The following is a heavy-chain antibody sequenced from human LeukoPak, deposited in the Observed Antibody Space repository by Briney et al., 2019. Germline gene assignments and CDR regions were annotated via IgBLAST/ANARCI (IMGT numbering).Heavy chain of an antibody. J-gene: IGHJ4*02. V-gene: IGHV4-31*03. CDR1: GGSISSGGYY. CDR2: IYYSGST. CDR3: ARVVRSARVQRPPRYYFDY. D-gene: IGHD2-15*01. Sequence: SQTLSLTCTVSGGSISSGGYYWSWIRQHPGKGLEWIGYIYYSGSTNYNPSLKSRVTISVDTSKNQFSLKLSSVTAADTAVYYCARVVRSARVQRPPRYYFDYWGQGTLVTVSS.